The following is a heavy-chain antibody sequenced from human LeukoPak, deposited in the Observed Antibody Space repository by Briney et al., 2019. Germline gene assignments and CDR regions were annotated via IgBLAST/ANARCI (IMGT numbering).Heavy chain of an antibody. Sequence: GGSLRLSCAASGFTFSSYGMHWVRQAPGKGLEWVAVISYDGSNNYYADSVKGRFTISRDNSKNTLYLQMNSLRAEDTAVYYCAKDHVEATPGDYWGQGTLVTVSS. V-gene: IGHV3-30*18. CDR3: AKDHVEATPGDY. CDR2: ISYDGSNN. CDR1: GFTFSSYG. D-gene: IGHD1-26*01. J-gene: IGHJ4*02.